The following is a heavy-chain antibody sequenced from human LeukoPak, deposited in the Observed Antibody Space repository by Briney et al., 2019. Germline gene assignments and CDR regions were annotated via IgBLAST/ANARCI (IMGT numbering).Heavy chain of an antibody. CDR3: ARNEWADY. CDR2: ISYDGSNK. CDR1: GFTLSSYG. Sequence: GGSLRLSCAASGFTLSSYGMHWVRQAPGKGLEWVAVISYDGSNKYYADSVKGRFTISRDNSKNTLYLQMNSLRAEDTAVYYCARNEWADYWGQGTLVTVSS. V-gene: IGHV3-30*03. J-gene: IGHJ4*02. D-gene: IGHD1-26*01.